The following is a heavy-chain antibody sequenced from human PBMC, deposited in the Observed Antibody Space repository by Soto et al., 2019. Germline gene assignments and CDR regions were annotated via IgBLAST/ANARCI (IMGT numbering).Heavy chain of an antibody. J-gene: IGHJ4*02. CDR3: AKPWDVDTVFVPTYLDS. D-gene: IGHD1-26*01. V-gene: IGHV3-23*01. CDR1: GFTFSSYA. Sequence: PGGSLRLSCAASGFTFSSYAMNWVRQAPGKGLEWVSGISGSGDSTYYAESVRGRFTISRDNSKNTVYLQVNTLRAEDTAVYYCAKPWDVDTVFVPTYLDSWGQGTLVTVSS. CDR2: ISGSGDST.